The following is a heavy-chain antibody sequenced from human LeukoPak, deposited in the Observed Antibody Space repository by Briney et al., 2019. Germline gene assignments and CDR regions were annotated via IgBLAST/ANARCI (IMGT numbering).Heavy chain of an antibody. D-gene: IGHD3-10*02. CDR1: GYTFTGYY. J-gene: IGHJ5*02. V-gene: IGHV1-2*02. Sequence: ASVKVSCKASGYTFTGYYMHWVRQAPGQGLEWMGWINPNSGSTNYAQKFQGRVTMTRDTSISTAYMELYRLTSDDTAMYYCTRNGRGLNWFDPWGQGTLATVSS. CDR2: INPNSGST. CDR3: TRNGRGLNWFDP.